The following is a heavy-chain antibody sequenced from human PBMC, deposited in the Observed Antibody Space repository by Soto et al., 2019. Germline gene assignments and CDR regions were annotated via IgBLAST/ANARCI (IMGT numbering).Heavy chain of an antibody. CDR3: AREKGSPGFDP. Sequence: GASVKVSCKASGYSFSDYIYWVRQAPGQRLEWMGWINAVNGNTRYSEKFQGRVTMTRDTVATTAYMELSSLRSEDTAVYYCAREKGSPGFDPWGQGTLVTVSS. CDR1: GYSFSDY. J-gene: IGHJ5*02. D-gene: IGHD6-13*01. CDR2: INAVNGNT. V-gene: IGHV1-3*01.